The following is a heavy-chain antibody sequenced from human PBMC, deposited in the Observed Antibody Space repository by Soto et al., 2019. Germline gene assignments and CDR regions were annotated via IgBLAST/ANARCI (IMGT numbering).Heavy chain of an antibody. CDR2: MNPNSGNT. J-gene: IGHJ5*02. CDR3: ARSGQVGNWFDP. Sequence: GASVKVSCKASGYTFTSYDINWVRPATGQGLEWMGWMNPNSGNTGYAQKFQGRVTMTRNTSISTAYMELSSLRSEDTAVYYCARSGQVGNWFDPWGQGTLVTVSS. V-gene: IGHV1-8*01. D-gene: IGHD3-3*01. CDR1: GYTFTSYD.